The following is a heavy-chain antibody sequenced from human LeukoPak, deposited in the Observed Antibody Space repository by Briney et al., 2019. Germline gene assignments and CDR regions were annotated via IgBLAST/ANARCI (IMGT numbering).Heavy chain of an antibody. CDR1: GFTFSSNY. D-gene: IGHD1-1*01. J-gene: IGHJ4*02. V-gene: IGHV3-53*01. CDR3: ARGQLLPGPFDY. Sequence: GGSLRLSCAASGFTFSSNYMNWVRQAPGKGLEWVSVIYSGGDTYYADSVKGRFTISRDNSKSILYLQMNSLRAEDTAVYYCARGQLLPGPFDYWGQGALVTVSS. CDR2: IYSGGDT.